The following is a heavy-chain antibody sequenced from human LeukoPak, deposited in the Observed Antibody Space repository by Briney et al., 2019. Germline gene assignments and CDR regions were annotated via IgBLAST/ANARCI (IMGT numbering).Heavy chain of an antibody. CDR2: TYYRSKWYN. D-gene: IGHD6-13*01. V-gene: IGHV6-1*01. CDR1: GDSVSSKSAA. CDR3: AREGYSSSWYYYGMDV. J-gene: IGHJ6*02. Sequence: SQTLSLTCAISGDSVSSKSAAWNWIRQSPSRGLEWLGRTYYRSKWYNDYAVSVKSRISVNPDTTKNQFSLKLSSVTAADTAVYYCAREGYSSSWYYYGMDVWGQGTTVTVSS.